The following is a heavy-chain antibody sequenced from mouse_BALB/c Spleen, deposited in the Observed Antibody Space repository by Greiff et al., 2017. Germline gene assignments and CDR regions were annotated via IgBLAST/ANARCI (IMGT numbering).Heavy chain of an antibody. CDR1: GYSFTGYF. CDR2: INPYNGDT. Sequence: EVKVVESGPELVKPGASVKISCKASGYSFTGYFMNWVMQSHGKSLEWIGRINPYNGDTFYNQKFKGKATLTVDKSSSTAHMELRSLASEDSAVYYCARYDPYYAMDYWGQGTSVTVSS. CDR3: ARYDPYYAMDY. V-gene: IGHV1-20*02. J-gene: IGHJ4*01. D-gene: IGHD2-3*01.